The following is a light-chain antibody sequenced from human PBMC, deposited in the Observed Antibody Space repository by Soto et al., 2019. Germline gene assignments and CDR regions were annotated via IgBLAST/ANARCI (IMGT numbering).Light chain of an antibody. CDR3: QQYNNWPPWT. V-gene: IGKV3-15*01. CDR1: QSVSYN. CDR2: RAS. J-gene: IGKJ1*01. Sequence: IVVTQSPATLSVSPGERATLSCRASQSVSYNVAWYQQRPGQAPRLLIYRASTMAPGIPARFSGTGSGTDFTLTITRLQSEDVALYYCQQYNNWPPWTFGPGTKVEIK.